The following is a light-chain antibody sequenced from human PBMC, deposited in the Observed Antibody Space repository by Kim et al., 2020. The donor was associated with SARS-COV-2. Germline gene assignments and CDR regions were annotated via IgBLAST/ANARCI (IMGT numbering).Light chain of an antibody. Sequence: SASVGDRVTITCRASQTINTYLAWYQQKPGKAPNLLIYRASSLESGVPSRFSGSGSGTEFTLTISSLQPEDFATYYCQQYKSYLYTFGQGTKLEI. J-gene: IGKJ2*01. CDR2: RAS. CDR1: QTINTY. CDR3: QQYKSYLYT. V-gene: IGKV1-5*03.